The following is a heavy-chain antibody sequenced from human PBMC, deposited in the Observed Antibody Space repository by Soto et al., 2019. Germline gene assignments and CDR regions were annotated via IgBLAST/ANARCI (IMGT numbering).Heavy chain of an antibody. CDR1: GFTFTSYG. V-gene: IGHV3-30*18. D-gene: IGHD5-18*01. CDR3: AKESETTAMVPRPFDY. Sequence: GGSLRLSCAASGFTFTSYGMHWVRQAPGKGLEWVAVISYDGINRYYADSVKGRFTISRDNSKNTLYLQMNSLRAEDTAVYYCAKESETTAMVPRPFDYWGQGTLVTVSS. CDR2: ISYDGINR. J-gene: IGHJ4*02.